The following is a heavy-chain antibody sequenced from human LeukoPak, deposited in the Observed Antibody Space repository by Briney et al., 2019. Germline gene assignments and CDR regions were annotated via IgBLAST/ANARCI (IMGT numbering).Heavy chain of an antibody. CDR1: GYTFTGYY. J-gene: IGHJ4*02. D-gene: IGHD1-26*01. CDR3: AKIQWELPGRGHSDFDY. V-gene: IGHV1-2*02. Sequence: ASVKVSYKASGYTFTGYYMHWVRQAPGQGLEWMGWINPNSGGTNYAQKFQGRVTMTRDTSISTAYMELSRLRSDDTAVYYCAKIQWELPGRGHSDFDYWGQGTLVTVSS. CDR2: INPNSGGT.